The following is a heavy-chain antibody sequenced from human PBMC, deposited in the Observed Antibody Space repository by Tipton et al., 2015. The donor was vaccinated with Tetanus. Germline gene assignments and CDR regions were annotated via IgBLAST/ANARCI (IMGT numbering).Heavy chain of an antibody. J-gene: IGHJ6*02. CDR1: GGSISSFY. V-gene: IGHV4-59*01. CDR2: VYSNGDT. D-gene: IGHD3-3*02. CDR3: ARERIEAFYYYGLDV. Sequence: TLSLTCTVSGGSISSFYWYWIRQPPGKGLEWIGYVYSNGDTNYNPSLKSRVTISIDTSKNQFSLKVPSVTAADTAVYYYARERIEAFYYYGLDVWGQGTTVTVSS.